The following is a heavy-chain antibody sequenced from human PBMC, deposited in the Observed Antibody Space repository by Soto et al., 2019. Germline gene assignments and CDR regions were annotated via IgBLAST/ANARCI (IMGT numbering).Heavy chain of an antibody. D-gene: IGHD3-22*01. CDR1: GGSISSYY. V-gene: IGHV4-59*01. Sequence: NPSETLSLTCTVSGGSISSYYWSWIRQPPGKGLEWIGYIYYSGSTNYNPSLKSRVTISVDTSKNQFSLKLSSVTAADTAVYYCARGFDYYDSSGYPRIWGQGTLVTVSS. J-gene: IGHJ4*02. CDR3: ARGFDYYDSSGYPRI. CDR2: IYYSGST.